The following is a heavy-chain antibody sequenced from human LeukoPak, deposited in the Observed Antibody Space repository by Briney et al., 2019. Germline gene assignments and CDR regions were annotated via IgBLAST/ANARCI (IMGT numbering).Heavy chain of an antibody. J-gene: IGHJ4*02. CDR1: GFTFSSYG. V-gene: IGHV3-23*01. D-gene: IGHD3-10*01. Sequence: PGGSLRLSCAASGFTFSSYGMNWVRQAPGKGLEWVSAISGTGGSTYYADSVKGRFTISRDNAKNSLYLQMNSLRAEDTAVYYCARDRDYGYPTYWGQGTLVTVSS. CDR2: ISGTGGST. CDR3: ARDRDYGYPTY.